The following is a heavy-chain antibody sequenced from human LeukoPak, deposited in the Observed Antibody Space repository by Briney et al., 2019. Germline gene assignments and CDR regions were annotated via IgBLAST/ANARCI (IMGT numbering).Heavy chain of an antibody. CDR3: AKVAVVLNYFDY. Sequence: PGGSLRLSCAASGFTFSDYYMNWVRQAPGKGLEWVSSISSSGTIYYADSVKGRFTISRDNAKNSLYLQMNSLRAEDTAVYYCAKVAVVLNYFDYWGQGTLVTVSS. D-gene: IGHD6-19*01. J-gene: IGHJ4*02. CDR1: GFTFSDYY. V-gene: IGHV3-69-1*01. CDR2: ISSSGTI.